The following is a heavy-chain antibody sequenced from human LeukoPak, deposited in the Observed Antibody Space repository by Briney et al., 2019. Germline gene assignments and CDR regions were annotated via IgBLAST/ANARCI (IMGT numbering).Heavy chain of an antibody. CDR3: ARVDITMVRGVTTFDP. CDR1: GGSISSYY. J-gene: IGHJ5*02. D-gene: IGHD3-10*01. Sequence: TSETLSLTCTVSGGSISSYYWSWIRQAPGKGLEWIGYIYYSGSTNYNPSLESRVTISVDTSKNQFSLKLSSVTAADTAVYYCARVDITMVRGVTTFDPWGQGTLVTVSS. CDR2: IYYSGST. V-gene: IGHV4-59*01.